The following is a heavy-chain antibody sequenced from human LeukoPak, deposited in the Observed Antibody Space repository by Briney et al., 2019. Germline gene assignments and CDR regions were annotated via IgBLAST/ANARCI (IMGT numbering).Heavy chain of an antibody. CDR2: INHSGST. D-gene: IGHD2-21*02. Sequence: SETLSLTCAVYGGSFSGYYWSWIRQPPGKGLEWIGEINHSGSTNHNPSLKSRVTISVDTSKNQFSLKLSSVTAADTAVYYCARSMNCGGDCYSEVLDYWGQGTLVTVSS. J-gene: IGHJ4*02. CDR3: ARSMNCGGDCYSEVLDY. CDR1: GGSFSGYY. V-gene: IGHV4-34*01.